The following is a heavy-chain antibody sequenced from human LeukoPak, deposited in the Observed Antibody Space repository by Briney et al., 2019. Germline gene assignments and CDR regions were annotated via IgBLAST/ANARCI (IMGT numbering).Heavy chain of an antibody. CDR3: VRASGSFDY. Sequence: GGSLRLSCAASGFTFSDYGIHWVRQAPGKGLEWVAVIWSEGSNKYYADSVKGRFTISRDNSKKTLYLQMNSLRVEDTAVYYCVRASGSFDYWGQGTLVTVSS. D-gene: IGHD3-10*01. CDR1: GFTFSDYG. V-gene: IGHV3-33*01. CDR2: IWSEGSNK. J-gene: IGHJ4*02.